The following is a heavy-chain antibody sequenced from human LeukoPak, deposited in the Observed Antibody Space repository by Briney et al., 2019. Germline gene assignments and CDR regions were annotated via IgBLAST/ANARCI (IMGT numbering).Heavy chain of an antibody. CDR2: INPNNGGT. Sequence: ASVKVSCKASGYTFTDVTEYHINWVRQAPGQGREWMGWINPNNGGTKYAQKFQGRVTMTRDMSMNTAYMELSSLTSDDTAVYYCARRLGGSSEGYEFWGQGPLVTVSS. J-gene: IGHJ4*02. CDR1: GYTFTDVTEYH. V-gene: IGHV1-2*02. CDR3: ARRLGGSSEGYEF. D-gene: IGHD1-26*01.